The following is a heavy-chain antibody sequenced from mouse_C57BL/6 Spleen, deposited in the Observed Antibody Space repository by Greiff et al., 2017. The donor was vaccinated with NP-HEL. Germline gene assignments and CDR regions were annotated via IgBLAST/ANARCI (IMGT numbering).Heavy chain of an antibody. Sequence: EVKLVESGEGLVKPGGSLKLSCAASGFTFSSYAMSWVRQTPEKRLEWVAYISSGGDYIYYADTVKGRFTISRDNARNTLYLQMSSLKSEDTAMYYCTRERFATVVAGDFDYWGQGTTLTVSS. V-gene: IGHV5-9-1*02. CDR3: TRERFATVVAGDFDY. J-gene: IGHJ2*01. CDR1: GFTFSSYA. CDR2: ISSGGDYI. D-gene: IGHD1-1*01.